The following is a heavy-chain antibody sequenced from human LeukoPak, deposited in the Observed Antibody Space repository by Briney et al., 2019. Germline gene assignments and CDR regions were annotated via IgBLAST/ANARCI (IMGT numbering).Heavy chain of an antibody. CDR2: ISSSSSTI. D-gene: IGHD4-17*01. J-gene: IGHJ3*02. CDR3: ARFLPTVITTFLRMSGVFDI. CDR1: GFTFSSYS. V-gene: IGHV3-48*01. Sequence: GGSLRLSCAASGFTFSSYSMNWVRQAPGKGLEWVSYISSSSSTIYYADSVKGRFTISRDNAKNSLYLQMNSLRAEDTAVYYCARFLPTVITTFLRMSGVFDIWGKGKMVTVSS.